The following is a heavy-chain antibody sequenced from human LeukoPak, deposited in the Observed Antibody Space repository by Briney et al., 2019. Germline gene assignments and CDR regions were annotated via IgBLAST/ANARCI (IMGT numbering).Heavy chain of an antibody. CDR3: ARAGSDYDIWSGYYYYMDV. D-gene: IGHD3-3*01. J-gene: IGHJ6*03. Sequence: GGSLRLSCAASGFTFSSYWMHWVRQAPGKGLVWISRISIDGSTTIYADSVKGRFTISRDNAKNTLYLQMNSLRAEDTAMYYCARAGSDYDIWSGYYYYMDVWGKGTTVTVSS. V-gene: IGHV3-74*01. CDR1: GFTFSSYW. CDR2: ISIDGSTT.